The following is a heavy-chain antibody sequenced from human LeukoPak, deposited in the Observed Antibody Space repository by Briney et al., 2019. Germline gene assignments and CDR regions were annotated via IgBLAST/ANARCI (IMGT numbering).Heavy chain of an antibody. Sequence: GGSLRLSCAAPGFTFSSYSMNWVRQAPGKGLEWVSYITSSSSIIYYADSVKGRFTISRDNAKNSLYLQMNSLRAEDTAVYYCARSVSRDDYYDSSAHWFDPWGQGTLVTVSS. V-gene: IGHV3-48*01. CDR3: ARSVSRDDYYDSSAHWFDP. J-gene: IGHJ5*02. D-gene: IGHD3-22*01. CDR2: ITSSSSII. CDR1: GFTFSSYS.